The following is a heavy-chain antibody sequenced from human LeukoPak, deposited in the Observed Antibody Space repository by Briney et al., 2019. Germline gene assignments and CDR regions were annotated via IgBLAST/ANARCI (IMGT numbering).Heavy chain of an antibody. D-gene: IGHD2-15*01. J-gene: IGHJ4*02. Sequence: GGFLRLSCAASGFTFSSYTMNWVRQAPGKGLEWVANIKDDGSQKNYIDSVKGRFTISRDNAKASLFLQMNSLSSEDTAVYYCARRNRATWWSFDSWGQGTLVTVAS. CDR2: IKDDGSQK. CDR3: ARRNRATWWSFDS. V-gene: IGHV3-7*01. CDR1: GFTFSSYT.